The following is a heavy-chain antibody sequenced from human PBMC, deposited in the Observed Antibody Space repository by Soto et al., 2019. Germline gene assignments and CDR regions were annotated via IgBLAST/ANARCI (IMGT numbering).Heavy chain of an antibody. CDR3: ARGMAALPVKDFGVVYSPPGGTLDY. V-gene: IGHV4-61*01. Sequence: QVQLQESGPGLVKPSETLSLTCTVSGGSVSSGSYYWSWIRQPPGKGLEWIGYIYYSGSTNYNPFPQVPGPISSNTVKTQFAPEVSPVSRAGPAVVFCARGMAALPVKDFGVVYSPPGGTLDYWGQGTLVTVSS. CDR2: IYYSGST. J-gene: IGHJ4*02. CDR1: GGSVSSGSYY. D-gene: IGHD3-3*01.